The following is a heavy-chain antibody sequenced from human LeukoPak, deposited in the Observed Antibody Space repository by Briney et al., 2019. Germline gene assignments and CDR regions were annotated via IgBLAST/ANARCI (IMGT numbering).Heavy chain of an antibody. V-gene: IGHV4-34*01. Sequence: SETLSLTCTVFGGSFTDYYWSWIRQTPGRGLEWVGEIHYTGATSYNPSLKSRATISTDTSKNQFSLRLSSVTAADTAVYYCARGNILTGYCFDFWGQGALVTVSS. CDR3: ARGNILTGYCFDF. J-gene: IGHJ4*02. CDR2: IHYTGAT. CDR1: GGSFTDYY. D-gene: IGHD3-9*01.